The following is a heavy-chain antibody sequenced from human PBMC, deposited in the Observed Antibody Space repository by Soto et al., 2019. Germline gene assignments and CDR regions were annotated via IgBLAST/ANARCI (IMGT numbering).Heavy chain of an antibody. CDR2: ISSSSSYI. D-gene: IGHD2-2*01. CDR3: ARDTRYQLPTDY. J-gene: IGHJ4*02. V-gene: IGHV3-21*01. Sequence: PGGSLRLSCAASGFTFSSYSMNWVRQAPGKGLEWVSSISSSSSYIYYADSVKGRFTISRDNAKNSLYLQMNSLRAEDTAVYYCARDTRYQLPTDYWGQGTLVTVSS. CDR1: GFTFSSYS.